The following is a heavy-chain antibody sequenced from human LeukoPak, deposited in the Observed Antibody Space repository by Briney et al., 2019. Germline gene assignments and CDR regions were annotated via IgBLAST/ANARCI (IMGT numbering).Heavy chain of an antibody. J-gene: IGHJ5*02. Sequence: PSETLSLTCTDSGGSISSYYWSWIRQPPGKGLEWIGYIYYSGSTNYNPSLKSRVTISVDTSKNQFSLKLSSVTAADTAVYYCARTYSSSWYVRWFDPWGQGTLVTVSS. V-gene: IGHV4-59*08. D-gene: IGHD6-13*01. CDR1: GGSISSYY. CDR2: IYYSGST. CDR3: ARTYSSSWYVRWFDP.